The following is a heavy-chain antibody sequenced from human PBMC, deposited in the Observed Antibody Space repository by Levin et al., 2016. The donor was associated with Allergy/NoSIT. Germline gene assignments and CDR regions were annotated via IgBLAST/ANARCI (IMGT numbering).Heavy chain of an antibody. J-gene: IGHJ6*02. V-gene: IGHV3-48*02. CDR2: ISSSSTI. CDR3: ARDQGYDILTGYGMDV. D-gene: IGHD3-9*01. Sequence: WIRQPPGKGLEWVSYISSSSTIYYADSVKGRFTISRDNAKNSLYLQMNSLRDEDTAVYYCARDQGYDILTGYGMDVWGQGTTVTVSS.